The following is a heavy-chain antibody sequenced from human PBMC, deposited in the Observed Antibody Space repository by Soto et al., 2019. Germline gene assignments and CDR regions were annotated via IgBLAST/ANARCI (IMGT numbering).Heavy chain of an antibody. J-gene: IGHJ4*02. CDR3: PRSPDYDFWSGYYPFDY. Sequence: GGSLRLSCTASGFTFGDYAMSWFRQAPGKGLEWVGFIRSKAYGGTTEYAASVKGRFTISRDDSKSIAYLQMNSLKTEDTAVYYCPRSPDYDFWSGYYPFDYWGQGTLVTISS. CDR2: IRSKAYGGTT. D-gene: IGHD3-3*01. CDR1: GFTFGDYA. V-gene: IGHV3-49*03.